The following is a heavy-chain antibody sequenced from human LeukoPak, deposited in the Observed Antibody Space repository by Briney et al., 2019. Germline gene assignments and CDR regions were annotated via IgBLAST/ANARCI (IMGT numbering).Heavy chain of an antibody. D-gene: IGHD2-21*02. CDR3: ARQGGGDYSYYFYYGLDV. CDR2: IYYSGST. J-gene: IGHJ6*02. CDR1: GGSISSYY. Sequence: SETLSRTCTVSGGSISSYYWSWIRQPPGKGLEWIGYIYYSGSTNYNPSLKGRVTISVDTSKNQFSLKLSSVTAADTAVYYCARQGGGDYSYYFYYGLDVWSQGTTVTVSS. V-gene: IGHV4-59*08.